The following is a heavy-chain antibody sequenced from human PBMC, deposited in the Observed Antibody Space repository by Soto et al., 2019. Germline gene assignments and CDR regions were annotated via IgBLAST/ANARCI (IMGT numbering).Heavy chain of an antibody. CDR2: IYYSGST. CDR3: ARARWGGYDLFAKYYFDY. Sequence: SETLSLTCTVSGGSISSGDYYWSWIRQPPGKGLEWIGYIYYSGSTYYNPSLKSRATISVDTSKNQFSLKLSSVTAADTAVYYCARARWGGYDLFAKYYFDYWGQGTLVTVSS. J-gene: IGHJ4*02. V-gene: IGHV4-30-4*01. D-gene: IGHD5-12*01. CDR1: GGSISSGDYY.